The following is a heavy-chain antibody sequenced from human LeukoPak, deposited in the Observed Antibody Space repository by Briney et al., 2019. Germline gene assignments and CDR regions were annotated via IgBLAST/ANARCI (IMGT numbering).Heavy chain of an antibody. CDR2: IKSKIDGGTI. D-gene: IGHD6-25*01. J-gene: IGHJ4*02. V-gene: IGHV3-15*01. Sequence: SGGSLRLSCVASGFTFSDAWMSWVRQAPGKGLEWVGRIKSKIDGGTIDYGAPVKGRFTISRDDSRNTLYLQMNSLKTEDTAVYYCTTRRQDGCWGQGTLVTVS. CDR3: TTRRQDGC. CDR1: GFTFSDAW.